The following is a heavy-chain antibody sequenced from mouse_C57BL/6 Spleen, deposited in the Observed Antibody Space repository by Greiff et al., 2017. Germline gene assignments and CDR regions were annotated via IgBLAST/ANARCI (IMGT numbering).Heavy chain of an antibody. J-gene: IGHJ3*01. CDR2: INPSNGGT. D-gene: IGHD1-1*01. V-gene: IGHV1-53*01. CDR1: GYTFTSYW. CDR3: ARPSDYYGSSYKED. Sequence: QVHVKQSGTELVKPGASVKLSCKASGYTFTSYWMHWVKQRPGQGLEWIGNINPSNGGTNYNEKFKSKATLTVDKSSSTAYMQLSSLTSEDSAVYYCARPSDYYGSSYKEDWGQGTLVTVSA.